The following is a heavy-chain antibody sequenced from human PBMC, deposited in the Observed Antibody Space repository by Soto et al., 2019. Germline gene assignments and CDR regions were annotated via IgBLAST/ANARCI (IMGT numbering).Heavy chain of an antibody. CDR3: ARVLLEWYNWFDP. V-gene: IGHV1-3*01. J-gene: IGHJ5*02. CDR2: INAGNGNT. Sequence: ASVKVSCKASGYTFTSYAMHWVRQAPGQRLGWMGWINAGNGNTKYSQKFQGRVTITRDTSASTAYTELSSLRSEDTAVYYCARVLLEWYNWFDPWGQGTLVTVS. CDR1: GYTFTSYA. D-gene: IGHD3-3*01.